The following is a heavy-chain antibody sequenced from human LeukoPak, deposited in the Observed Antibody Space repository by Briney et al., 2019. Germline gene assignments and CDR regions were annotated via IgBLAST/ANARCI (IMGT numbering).Heavy chain of an antibody. D-gene: IGHD6-13*01. CDR2: ISYDGSNK. Sequence: GGSLRLSCAASGFTFSSYGMHWVRQAPGKGLEWVAVISYDGSNKYYTDSVKGRFTISRDNSKNTLYLQMNSLRAEDTAVYYCARALYSSSWSGGLDYWGQGTLVTVSS. CDR3: ARALYSSSWSGGLDY. J-gene: IGHJ4*02. CDR1: GFTFSSYG. V-gene: IGHV3-30*19.